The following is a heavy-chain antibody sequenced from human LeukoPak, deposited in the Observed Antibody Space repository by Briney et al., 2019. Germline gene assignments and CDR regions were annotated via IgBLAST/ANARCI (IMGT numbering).Heavy chain of an antibody. V-gene: IGHV3-49*03. CDR2: IRSKAYGGTT. J-gene: IGHJ4*02. D-gene: IGHD2-2*01. Sequence: GGSLRLSCTASGFTFGDYAMSWFRQAPGKGLEWVGFIRSKAYGGTTEYAASVKGRFTISRDDSKSIVYLQMNSLKTEDTAVYYCTRDGVSCSSTSCSDYWGQGTLVTVSS. CDR1: GFTFGDYA. CDR3: TRDGVSCSSTSCSDY.